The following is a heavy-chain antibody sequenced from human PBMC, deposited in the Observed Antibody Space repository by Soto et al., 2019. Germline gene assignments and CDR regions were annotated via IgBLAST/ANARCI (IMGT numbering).Heavy chain of an antibody. V-gene: IGHV1-2*02. D-gene: IGHD3-22*01. CDR1: GYTFTGYY. Sequence: ASAKVSCKASGYTFTGYYMHWVRQAPGQGLEWMGWINPNSGGTNYAQKFQGRVTMTRDTSISTAYMELSRLRSDDTAVYYCARDRDYYDSSGYYYDYWGQGTLVTVSS. CDR2: INPNSGGT. CDR3: ARDRDYYDSSGYYYDY. J-gene: IGHJ4*02.